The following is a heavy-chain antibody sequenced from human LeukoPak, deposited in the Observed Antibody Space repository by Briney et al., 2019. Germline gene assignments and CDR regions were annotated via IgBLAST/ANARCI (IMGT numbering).Heavy chain of an antibody. V-gene: IGHV3-30*03. CDR3: ARGLRDSGQQMGIDF. CDR1: GFIFSNYG. J-gene: IGHJ4*02. D-gene: IGHD6-13*01. CDR2: ISYDGSNK. Sequence: PGGSLRLSCAASGFIFSNYGMHWVRQAPGKGLEWVAVISYDGSNKYYVDSVKGRFTISRDNPKNTLYLQMNSLRAEDTALYYCARGLRDSGQQMGIDFWGQGTLVTVSS.